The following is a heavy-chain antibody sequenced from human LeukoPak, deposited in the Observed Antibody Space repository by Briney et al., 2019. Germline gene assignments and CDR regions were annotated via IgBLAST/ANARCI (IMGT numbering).Heavy chain of an antibody. CDR2: ISYDGSNK. J-gene: IGHJ4*02. V-gene: IGHV3-30-3*01. Sequence: GGSLRLSCAAFGFTFSSYAMHWVRQAPGKGLEWVAVISYDGSNKYYADSVKGRFTISRDNSKNTLYLQMNSLRAEDTAVYYCARDSYYDSSGSEYYFDYWGQGTLVTVSS. CDR1: GFTFSSYA. CDR3: ARDSYYDSSGSEYYFDY. D-gene: IGHD3-22*01.